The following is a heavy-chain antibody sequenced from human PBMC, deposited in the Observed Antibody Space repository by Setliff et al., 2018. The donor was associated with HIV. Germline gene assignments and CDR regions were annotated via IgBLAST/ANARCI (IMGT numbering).Heavy chain of an antibody. CDR2: ITHSGGT. Sequence: SETLSLTCNVYGGSFSGDSWNWIRQPPGKGLEWIGEITHSGGTKYNPSLKSRVTISVDMSKNHFSLSLTSVTAADTAVYFCARSPAAEGYWGQGTLVTVSS. D-gene: IGHD6-13*01. CDR1: GGSFSGDS. V-gene: IGHV4-34*01. J-gene: IGHJ4*02. CDR3: ARSPAAEGY.